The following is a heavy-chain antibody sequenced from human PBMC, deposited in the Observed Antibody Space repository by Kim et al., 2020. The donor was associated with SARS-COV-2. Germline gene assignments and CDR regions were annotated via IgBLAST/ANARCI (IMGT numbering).Heavy chain of an antibody. CDR3: ARDRRGFRSGGSRSEGWFDP. V-gene: IGHV1-3*01. J-gene: IGHJ5*02. CDR1: GYTFTSYA. CDR2: INAGSGNT. D-gene: IGHD2-15*01. Sequence: ASVKVSCKASGYTFTSYAMHWVRQAPGQRLEWMGWINAGSGNTKYSQKFQGRVTITRDTSASTAYMELSSLRSEDTAVYYCARDRRGFRSGGSRSEGWFDPWGQGTLVTVSS.